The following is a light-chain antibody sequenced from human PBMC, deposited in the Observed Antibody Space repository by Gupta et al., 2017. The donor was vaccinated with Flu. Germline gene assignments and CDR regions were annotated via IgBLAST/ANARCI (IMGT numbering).Light chain of an antibody. CDR3: QASDASRGV. J-gene: IGLJ3*02. V-gene: IGLV6-57*01. Sequence: NFMLTQPHSVSESPGKTVTISCTRSSGAIDSKSVQWYQQRPGSTPTTLIYDHYQRPSGVPDRFSGSIESSSNSAALTLSGMKTEDEDDYYLQASDASRGVFGGGTKLTVL. CDR1: SGAIDSKS. CDR2: DHY.